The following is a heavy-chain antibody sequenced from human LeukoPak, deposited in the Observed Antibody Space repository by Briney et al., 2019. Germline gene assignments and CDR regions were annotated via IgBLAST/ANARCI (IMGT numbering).Heavy chain of an antibody. CDR1: GYTFTSYD. D-gene: IGHD3-16*01. Sequence: ASVKVSCKASGYTFTSYDINWVRQATGQGLEWMGWMNPNSGNTGYAQKFQGRVTITRNTSMSTAYMELSSLRSEDTAVYYCARGLSPLWGGATDAFDIWGQGTMVTVSS. V-gene: IGHV1-8*03. CDR2: MNPNSGNT. CDR3: ARGLSPLWGGATDAFDI. J-gene: IGHJ3*02.